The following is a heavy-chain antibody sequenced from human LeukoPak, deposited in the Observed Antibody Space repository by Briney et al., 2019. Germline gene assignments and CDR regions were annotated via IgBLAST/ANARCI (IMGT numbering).Heavy chain of an antibody. CDR1: GYTFTGYY. CDR3: ARRFEDWGSSLGY. Sequence: ASVKVSWKASGYTFTGYYMHWVRQAPGQGLEWMGWISAYNGNTNYAQKLQGRVTMTTDTSTSTAYMELRSLRSDDTAVYYCARRFEDWGSSLGYWGQGTLVTVSS. V-gene: IGHV1-18*04. D-gene: IGHD3/OR15-3a*01. J-gene: IGHJ4*02. CDR2: ISAYNGNT.